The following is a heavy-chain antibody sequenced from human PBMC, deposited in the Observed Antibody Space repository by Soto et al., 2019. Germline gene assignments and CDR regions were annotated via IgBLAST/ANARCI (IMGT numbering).Heavy chain of an antibody. D-gene: IGHD5-12*01. CDR3: ARRYSGSGYYES. Sequence: QAQLQQWGAGLLKPSETLSLTCSFHGVSFSGYFWSWIRRPPGKGLEWIGEINQSGTTHYNPSLKSRLTISVNTSTNQISLNLTSVTAADTALYYCARRYSGSGYYESWGQGSPVTISP. J-gene: IGHJ4*02. CDR1: GVSFSGYF. V-gene: IGHV4-34*01. CDR2: INQSGTT.